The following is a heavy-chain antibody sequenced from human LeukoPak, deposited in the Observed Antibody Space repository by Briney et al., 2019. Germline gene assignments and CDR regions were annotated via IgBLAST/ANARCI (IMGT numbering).Heavy chain of an antibody. CDR1: GGSISSSNW. CDR3: ASFGPMLGYCSSTSCQDY. D-gene: IGHD2-2*01. CDR2: IYHSGST. J-gene: IGHJ4*02. V-gene: IGHV4-4*02. Sequence: SGTLSLTCAVSGGSISSSNWWSWVRQPPGKGLEWIGEIYHSGSTNYNPSLKSLVTISVDKSKNQFFLKLSSVTAADTAVYYCASFGPMLGYCSSTSCQDYWGQGTLVTVSS.